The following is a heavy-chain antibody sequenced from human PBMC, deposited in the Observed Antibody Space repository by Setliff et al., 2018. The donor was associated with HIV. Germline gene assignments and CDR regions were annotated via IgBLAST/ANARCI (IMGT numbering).Heavy chain of an antibody. Sequence: SETLSLTCTVSGGSISSSTYFWGWVRQPPGKGLEWIGTIYYSGGTYYKSSLKSRVLTSLDTSKNQFSLKLKSVTAADTAVYYCATGGHRLHDYWGQGTLVTVSS. CDR1: GGSISSSTYF. CDR3: ATGGHRLHDY. V-gene: IGHV4-39*07. D-gene: IGHD1-26*01. J-gene: IGHJ4*02. CDR2: IYYSGGT.